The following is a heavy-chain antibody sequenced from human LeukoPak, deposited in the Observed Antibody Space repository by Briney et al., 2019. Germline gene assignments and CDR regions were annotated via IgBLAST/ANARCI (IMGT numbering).Heavy chain of an antibody. CDR2: ISYDGSNK. Sequence: GRSLRLSCAASGFTFSSYAMHWVRQAPGKGLEWVAVISYDGSNKYYADSVKGRFTISRDNSKNTLYLQMNSLRAEDTAVYYCARTRVITYYYYYYYMDAWGKGTTVTVSS. CDR3: ARTRVITYYYYYYYMDA. V-gene: IGHV3-30*01. J-gene: IGHJ6*03. CDR1: GFTFSSYA. D-gene: IGHD3-22*01.